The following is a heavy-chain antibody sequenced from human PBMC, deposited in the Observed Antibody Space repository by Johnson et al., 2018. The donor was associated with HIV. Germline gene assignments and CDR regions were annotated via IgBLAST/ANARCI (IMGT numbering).Heavy chain of an antibody. CDR2: ISYDGSNK. D-gene: IGHD6-19*01. CDR3: ARKQWLEIPSDALDV. CDR1: GFTFDDYS. Sequence: QVQLVESGGVVVQPGGSLRLSCAASGFTFDDYSMHWVRQAPGKGLEWVAVISYDGSNKYYADSVKGRFTISRDNSKNTLYLQMNSLRAEDTAVYYCARKQWLEIPSDALDVWGQGTMVTVAS. V-gene: IGHV3-30*14. J-gene: IGHJ3*01.